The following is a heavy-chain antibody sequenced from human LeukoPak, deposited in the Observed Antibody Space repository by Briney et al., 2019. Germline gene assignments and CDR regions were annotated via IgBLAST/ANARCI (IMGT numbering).Heavy chain of an antibody. Sequence: GGSLRLSCAASGFPFSGYGMHWVRQAPGKGLEWVAVAYGDGSSRYYADSVKGRFSISKDISKNTLSLQMNSLRAEDTAVYSCATGGNFYYSHWGQGTLVTVSS. D-gene: IGHD4-11*01. J-gene: IGHJ1*01. CDR1: GFPFSGYG. CDR3: ATGGNFYYSH. V-gene: IGHV3-33*01. CDR2: AYGDGSSR.